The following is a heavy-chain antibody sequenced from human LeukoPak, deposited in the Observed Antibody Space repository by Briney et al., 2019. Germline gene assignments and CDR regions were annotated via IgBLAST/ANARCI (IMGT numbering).Heavy chain of an antibody. J-gene: IGHJ6*03. D-gene: IGHD4-23*01. CDR2: ISSSGSTI. CDR3: ARDDYGGNSFGYYYYYYMDV. Sequence: GGSLRLSCAASGFTFSSYEVNWVRQAPGKGLEWVSYISSSGSTIYYADSVKGRFTISRDNAKNSLYLQMNSLRAEDTAVYYCARDDYGGNSFGYYYYYYMDVWGKGTTVTVSS. CDR1: GFTFSSYE. V-gene: IGHV3-48*03.